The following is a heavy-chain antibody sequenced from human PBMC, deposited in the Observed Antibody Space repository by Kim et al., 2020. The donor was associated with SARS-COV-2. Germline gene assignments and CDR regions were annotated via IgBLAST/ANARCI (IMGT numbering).Heavy chain of an antibody. J-gene: IGHJ5*02. Sequence: AQKLQGRVTMTTDTSTSTAYMELRSLRSDDTAVYYCARESGGYDYRWFDPWGQGTLVTVSS. CDR3: ARESGGYDYRWFDP. V-gene: IGHV1-18*01. D-gene: IGHD5-12*01.